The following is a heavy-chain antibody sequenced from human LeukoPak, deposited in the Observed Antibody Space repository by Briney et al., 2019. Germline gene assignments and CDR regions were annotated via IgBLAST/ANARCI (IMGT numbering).Heavy chain of an antibody. CDR1: GFTFSSYW. Sequence: PGGSLRLSCAVSGFTFSSYWMNWVRQAPGKGLEWVASIRQDGNEKSYVDSVKGRFIISRDNTKDSLYLQIDSLRAEDTAMYFCARDGTAPGLYFDLWGQGTLVTVSS. D-gene: IGHD6-13*01. J-gene: IGHJ4*01. CDR2: IRQDGNEK. V-gene: IGHV3-7*01. CDR3: ARDGTAPGLYFDL.